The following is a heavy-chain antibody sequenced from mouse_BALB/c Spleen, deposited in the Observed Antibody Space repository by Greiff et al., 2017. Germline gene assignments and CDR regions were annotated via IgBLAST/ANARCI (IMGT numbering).Heavy chain of an antibody. J-gene: IGHJ2*01. CDR3: ARTHYGNSFDY. V-gene: IGHV5-17*02. CDR2: ISSGSSTI. D-gene: IGHD2-1*01. CDR1: GFTFSSFG. Sequence: EVQGVESGGGLVQPGGSRKLSCAASGFTFSSFGMHWVRQAPEKGLEWVAYISSGSSTIYYADTVKGRFTISRDNPKNTLFLQMTSLRSEDTAMYYCARTHYGNSFDYWGQGTTLTVSS.